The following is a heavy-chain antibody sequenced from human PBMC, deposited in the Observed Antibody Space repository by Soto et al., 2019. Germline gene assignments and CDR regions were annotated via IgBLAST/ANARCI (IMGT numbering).Heavy chain of an antibody. V-gene: IGHV3-73*01. Sequence: GGSLRLSCAASGFTLSGSAVYWVRQASGKGLEWVGRIRSKSNNYATAYGASVKGRFSISRDDLKNTAYLQMNSLKTEDTAVYYCTTDPVTMIVVLPSSGWGQGTLVTVSS. CDR1: GFTLSGSA. J-gene: IGHJ4*02. CDR3: TTDPVTMIVVLPSSG. D-gene: IGHD3-22*01. CDR2: IRSKSNNYAT.